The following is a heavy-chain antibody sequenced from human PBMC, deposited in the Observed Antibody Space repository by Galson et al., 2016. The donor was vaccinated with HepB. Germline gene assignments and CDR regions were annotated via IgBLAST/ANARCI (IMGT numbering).Heavy chain of an antibody. D-gene: IGHD4-11*01. J-gene: IGHJ4*02. CDR1: GFTFSNFA. CDR2: ITGNGAHT. Sequence: SLRLSCAASGFTFSNFATHWVRQAPGKGLECVSGITGNGAHTYYADSVRGRLTISRDNSKNTLFLQMSSLRVEDTAVYYCVIRGQELAYAYWGQGTLVTVSS. V-gene: IGHV3-64D*08. CDR3: VIRGQELAYAY.